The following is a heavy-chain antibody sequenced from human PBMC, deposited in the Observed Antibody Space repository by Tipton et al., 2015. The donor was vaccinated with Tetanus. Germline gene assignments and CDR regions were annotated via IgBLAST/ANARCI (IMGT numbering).Heavy chain of an antibody. CDR3: ARDRGDYIYYGMDV. D-gene: IGHD3-22*01. J-gene: IGHJ6*02. CDR2: IDPNSGGT. CDR1: GYTFTGYY. V-gene: IGHV1-2*02. Sequence: QVQLVQSGVEVKKPGASVKVSCKASGYTFTGYYIYWVRQAPGQGLEWMGWIDPNSGGTVYAQKFQGRVTMTRDTSISTAYMELRSLRSDDTAVYYCARDRGDYIYYGMDVWGPGTTVTVSS.